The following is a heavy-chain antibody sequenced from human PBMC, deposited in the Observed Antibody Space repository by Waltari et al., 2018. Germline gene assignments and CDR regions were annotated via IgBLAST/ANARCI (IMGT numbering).Heavy chain of an antibody. V-gene: IGHV4-38-2*02. CDR2: IYHSGST. J-gene: IGHJ4*02. CDR3: ARDPSSGGYGPYIDY. CDR1: GYSISSGYY. Sequence: QVQLQESGPGLVKPSETLSLTCTVSGYSISSGYYWGWLRQPPGKGLEWIGSIYHSGSTYYNPSLKSRVTISVDTSKNQFSLKLSSVTAADTAVYYCARDPSSGGYGPYIDYWGQGTLVTVSS. D-gene: IGHD5-12*01.